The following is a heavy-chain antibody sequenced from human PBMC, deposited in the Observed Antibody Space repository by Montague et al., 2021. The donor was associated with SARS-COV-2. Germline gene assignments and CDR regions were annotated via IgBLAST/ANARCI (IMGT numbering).Heavy chain of an antibody. Sequence: SETLSLTCTVSGGSITSSTYYWGWIRQPPGKGLEWIGSIYYGGNNFYNSSLKSRVAISVDTSKNHFSLKLSSVTAADTAVYYCARTVGSDDAFDVWGQGTMVTVYS. CDR2: IYYGGNN. CDR1: GGSITSSTYY. D-gene: IGHD4-11*01. J-gene: IGHJ3*01. CDR3: ARTVGSDDAFDV. V-gene: IGHV4-39*02.